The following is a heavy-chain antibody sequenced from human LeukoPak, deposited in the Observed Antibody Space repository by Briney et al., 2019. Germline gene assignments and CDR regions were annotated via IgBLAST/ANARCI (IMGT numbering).Heavy chain of an antibody. Sequence: ASVKASCKASGYTFTSYGISWVRQAPGQGLEWMGWISAYNGNTNYAQKLQGRVTMTTDTSTSTAYMELRSLRSDDTAVYYCARTTQYYYDSSGYLDYWGQGTLVTVSS. V-gene: IGHV1-18*01. J-gene: IGHJ4*02. CDR1: GYTFTSYG. D-gene: IGHD3-22*01. CDR2: ISAYNGNT. CDR3: ARTTQYYYDSSGYLDY.